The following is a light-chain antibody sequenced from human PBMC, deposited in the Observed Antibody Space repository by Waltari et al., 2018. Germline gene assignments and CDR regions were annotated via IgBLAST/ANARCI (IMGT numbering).Light chain of an antibody. CDR2: GAS. CDR1: QSVSSY. V-gene: IGKV3-20*01. J-gene: IGKJ2*03. Sequence: VILTQSPATLSLSPGERASLSCRVSQSVSSYLAWYQQKPGQAPRLLIYGASSRATGIPDRFSGSGSGTEFTLTISSLEPEDFAVYYCQKYSSSPYSFGQGTKVEI. CDR3: QKYSSSPYS.